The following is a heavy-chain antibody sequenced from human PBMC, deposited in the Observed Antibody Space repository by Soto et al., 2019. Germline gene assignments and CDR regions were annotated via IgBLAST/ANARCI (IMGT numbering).Heavy chain of an antibody. V-gene: IGHV3-9*01. CDR2: ISWNSGSI. J-gene: IGHJ6*03. D-gene: IGHD6-19*01. CDR3: AKVIGIAVAGTEDYYYMDV. Sequence: GGSLRLSCAASGFTFDDYAMHWVRQAPGKGLEWVSGISWNSGSIGYADSVKGRFTISRDNAKNSLYLQMNSLRAEDTALYYCAKVIGIAVAGTEDYYYMDVWGKGTTVTVSS. CDR1: GFTFDDYA.